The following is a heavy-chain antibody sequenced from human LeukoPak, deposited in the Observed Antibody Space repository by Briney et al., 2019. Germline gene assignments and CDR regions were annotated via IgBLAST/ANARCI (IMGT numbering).Heavy chain of an antibody. V-gene: IGHV3-53*01. D-gene: IGHD4-17*01. CDR2: IYSGGST. CDR3: ARAMTTVTTGWFDP. CDR1: GFTVSSNY. J-gene: IGHJ5*02. Sequence: GGSLRLSCAASGFTVSSNYMSWVRQAPGKWLEWVSVIYSGGSTYYADSVKGRFTISRDNSKNTLYLQMNSLRAEDTAVYYCARAMTTVTTGWFDPWGQGTLVTVSS.